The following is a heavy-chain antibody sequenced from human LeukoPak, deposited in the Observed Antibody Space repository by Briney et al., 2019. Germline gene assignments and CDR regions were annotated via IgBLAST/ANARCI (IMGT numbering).Heavy chain of an antibody. V-gene: IGHV4-59*08. J-gene: IGHJ6*02. Sequence: SETLSLTCSVSGGAISSYYWSWIRQPPGKGLEWIGYIYYSGSTNHNPSLKSRVTISVDTSKNQFSLKLSSVTAADTAVYYCARILTGYGSSYYYYGIAVWGQGTTVTVSS. D-gene: IGHD3-9*01. CDR3: ARILTGYGSSYYYYGIAV. CDR1: GGAISSYY. CDR2: IYYSGST.